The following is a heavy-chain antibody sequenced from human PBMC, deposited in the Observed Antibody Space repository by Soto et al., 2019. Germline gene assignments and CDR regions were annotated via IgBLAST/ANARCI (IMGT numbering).Heavy chain of an antibody. CDR3: ARGAPVFFPH. Sequence: TLSLTCAGSCCSISSGGYSWSWIRPPPGKGLEWIGYIYHSGSTYYNPSLKSRVTISVDRSKNQFSLKLSSVTAADTAVYYCARGAPVFFPHWGHGTLVTGTS. D-gene: IGHD3-10*01. J-gene: IGHJ1*01. V-gene: IGHV4-30-2*01. CDR1: CCSISSGGYS. CDR2: IYHSGST.